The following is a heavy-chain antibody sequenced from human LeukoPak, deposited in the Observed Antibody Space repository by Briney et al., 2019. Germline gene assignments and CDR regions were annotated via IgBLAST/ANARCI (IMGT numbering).Heavy chain of an antibody. Sequence: ASVKVSCKASGYTFTSYDTNWVRQATGQGLEWMGWINPDSGNTGYAQKFQGRVTMTRNASISTAYIELSSLRSEDTAMYYCARGVHCSKANCRRGEWFDPWGQGTLVTVSS. J-gene: IGHJ5*02. CDR1: GYTFTSYD. CDR3: ARGVHCSKANCRRGEWFDP. CDR2: INPDSGNT. D-gene: IGHD2-2*01. V-gene: IGHV1-8*01.